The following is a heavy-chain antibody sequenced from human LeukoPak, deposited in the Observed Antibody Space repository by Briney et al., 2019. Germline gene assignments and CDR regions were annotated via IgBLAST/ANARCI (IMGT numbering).Heavy chain of an antibody. V-gene: IGHV1-2*02. D-gene: IGHD1-26*01. CDR1: GYTFTVYY. CDR3: ARACSGTYCGED. Sequence: ASVKVSCKASGYTFTVYYMHWVRQAPGQGLEWMGWINPNSGGTKYAQNFEGRVTMTRDTSITTAYMELSSLRSDDTAIYYCARACSGTYCGEDWGQGTLVTVSS. CDR2: INPNSGGT. J-gene: IGHJ4*02.